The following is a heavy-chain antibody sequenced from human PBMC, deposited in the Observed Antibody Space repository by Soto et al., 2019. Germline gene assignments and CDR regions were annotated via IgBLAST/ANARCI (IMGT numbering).Heavy chain of an antibody. D-gene: IGHD2-8*01. CDR2: LYHTGTT. J-gene: IGHJ4*01. CDR1: GDSTMRITW. Sequence: TWALGGDSTMRITWSIFFLQPPVKGLQWLAELYHTGTTNYNPSLTSRVTISVDKSHNHFSINVTFVTAAHTAVYSCARSSGFYGISLLRMWGQGALVTVYS. V-gene: IGHV4-4*01. CDR3: ARSSGFYGISLLRM.